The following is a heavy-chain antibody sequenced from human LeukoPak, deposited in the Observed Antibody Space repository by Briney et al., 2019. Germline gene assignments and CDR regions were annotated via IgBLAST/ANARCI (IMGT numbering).Heavy chain of an antibody. Sequence: SETLSLTCTVSGDSISSSNCYWGWIRQPPGKGLEWIGEINHSGSTNYNPSLKSRVTISVDTSKNQFSLKLSSVTAADTAVYYCARGRINWNDAQVFLRGRYFDYWGQGTLVTVSS. V-gene: IGHV4-39*07. D-gene: IGHD1-1*01. CDR3: ARGRINWNDAQVFLRGRYFDY. J-gene: IGHJ4*02. CDR2: INHSGST. CDR1: GDSISSSNCY.